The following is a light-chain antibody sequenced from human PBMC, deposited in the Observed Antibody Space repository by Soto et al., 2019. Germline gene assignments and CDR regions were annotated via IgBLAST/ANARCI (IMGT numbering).Light chain of an antibody. CDR2: EGS. Sequence: QSALTQPASVSGSPGQSITISCTGTSSDVGSYNLVSWYQQHPGKAPKLMIYEGSKRPSGVSNRFSGSKSGNTASLTIPGLQAEDEADYYCCSYAGSVVFGGGTKVTVL. V-gene: IGLV2-23*01. J-gene: IGLJ2*01. CDR1: SSDVGSYNL. CDR3: CSYAGSVV.